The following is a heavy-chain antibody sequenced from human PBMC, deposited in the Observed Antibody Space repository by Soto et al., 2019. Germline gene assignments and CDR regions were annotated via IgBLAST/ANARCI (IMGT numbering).Heavy chain of an antibody. CDR3: ARAVGPFDY. V-gene: IGHV3-33*01. Sequence: ESGGGVVQPGRSLRLSCAASGFTFDTHGMHWVRQAPGKGLDWVAVIWFDGSNKYYADSVKGRFTISRDNSKSTLYLQMNSLRAEDTAVYYCARAVGPFDYWGQGTLVTVSS. D-gene: IGHD1-26*01. CDR2: IWFDGSNK. J-gene: IGHJ4*02. CDR1: GFTFDTHG.